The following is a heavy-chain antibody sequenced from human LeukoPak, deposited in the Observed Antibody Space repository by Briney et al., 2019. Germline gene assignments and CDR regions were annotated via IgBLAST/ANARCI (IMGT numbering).Heavy chain of an antibody. CDR3: ARNGILGIAAAVDV. Sequence: PGGSLRLSCAASGFTFDDYGMSWVRQAPGKGLEWVSGINWNGGSTGYADSVKGRFTISRDAKNSVYLQMNSLRAEDTAVYYCARNGILGIAAAVDVWGKGTTVTVSS. CDR2: INWNGGST. J-gene: IGHJ6*04. D-gene: IGHD6-13*01. CDR1: GFTFDDYG. V-gene: IGHV3-20*04.